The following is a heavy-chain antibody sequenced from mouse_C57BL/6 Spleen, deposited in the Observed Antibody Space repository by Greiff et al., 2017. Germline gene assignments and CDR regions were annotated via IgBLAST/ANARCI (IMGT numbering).Heavy chain of an antibody. V-gene: IGHV1-55*01. CDR1: GYTFTSYW. CDR2: IYPGSGST. CDR3: ANADYGCSSYYFDY. J-gene: IGHJ2*01. D-gene: IGHD1-1*01. Sequence: QVQLKQPGAELVKPGASVKMSCKASGYTFTSYWITWVKQRPGQGLEWIGDIYPGSGSTNYNEKFKSKATLTVDTSSSTAYMQLSSLTSEDSAVXYCANADYGCSSYYFDYWGQGTTLTVSA.